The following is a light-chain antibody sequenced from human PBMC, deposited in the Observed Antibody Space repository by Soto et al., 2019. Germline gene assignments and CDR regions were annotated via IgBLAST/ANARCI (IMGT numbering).Light chain of an antibody. CDR3: QQSYTLLWT. J-gene: IGKJ1*01. CDR1: QSIASY. CDR2: ASS. V-gene: IGKV1-39*01. Sequence: DIQLTQSPPSLSASVGDRVTITCRASQSIASYLNWYQQKPGKAPELLIYASSTLQSGVPSRFSGSGSGTEFTLTISSLQVEDFATYYCQQSYTLLWTFGQGTKVDIK.